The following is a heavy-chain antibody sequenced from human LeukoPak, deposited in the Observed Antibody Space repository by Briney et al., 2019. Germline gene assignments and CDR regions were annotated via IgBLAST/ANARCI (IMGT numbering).Heavy chain of an antibody. CDR1: GGSISSSSYY. V-gene: IGHV4-39*01. D-gene: IGHD3-16*02. CDR2: IYYSGST. J-gene: IGHJ4*02. CDR3: ARYDVWGTYRAFDY. Sequence: SETLSLTCTVSGGSISSSSYYWGWIRQPPGKGLEWIGSIYYSGSTYYNPSLKSRVTISVDTSKNQFSLKLSSVTAADTAVYYCARYDVWGTYRAFDYWGQGTLVTVSS.